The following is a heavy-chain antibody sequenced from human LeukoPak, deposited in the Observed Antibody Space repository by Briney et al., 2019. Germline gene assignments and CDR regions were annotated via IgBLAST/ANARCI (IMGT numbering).Heavy chain of an antibody. Sequence: GASVEVSCKASGYTFTGYYMHWVRQAPGQGLEWMGWINPNSGGTNYAQKFQGRVTMTRDTSISTAYMELSRLRSDNTAMYYCASPGGGVAGHFDYWGQGTRVTVSS. CDR3: ASPGGGVAGHFDY. CDR1: GYTFTGYY. D-gene: IGHD6-19*01. V-gene: IGHV1-2*02. J-gene: IGHJ4*02. CDR2: INPNSGGT.